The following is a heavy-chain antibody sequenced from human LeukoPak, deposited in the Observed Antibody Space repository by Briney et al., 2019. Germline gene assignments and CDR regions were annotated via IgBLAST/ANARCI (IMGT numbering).Heavy chain of an antibody. J-gene: IGHJ4*02. Sequence: PGGSLRLSCAAPGFTFSSYAMHWVRQAPGKGLEWVAVISYDGSNKYYADSVKGRFTISRDNSKNTLYLQMNSLRAEDTAVYYCARDYSGYAEYYFDYWGQGTLVTVSS. CDR3: ARDYSGYAEYYFDY. V-gene: IGHV3-30*04. D-gene: IGHD3-22*01. CDR2: ISYDGSNK. CDR1: GFTFSSYA.